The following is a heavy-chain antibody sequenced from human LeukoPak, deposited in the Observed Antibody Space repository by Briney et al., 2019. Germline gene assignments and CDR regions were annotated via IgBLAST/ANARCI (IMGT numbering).Heavy chain of an antibody. J-gene: IGHJ6*03. CDR1: GFTFSSYW. CDR2: IKQDGSEK. D-gene: IGHD2-2*01. Sequence: GGSLRLSCAASGFTFSSYWMSWVRQAPGKGLEWVANIKQDGSEKYYVDSVKGRFTISRDNAKNSLYLQMNSLRAEDTAVYYCARTLGDIVVVPAAMRVYYYYYYYMDVWGKGTTVAVSS. CDR3: ARTLGDIVVVPAAMRVYYYYYYYMDV. V-gene: IGHV3-7*01.